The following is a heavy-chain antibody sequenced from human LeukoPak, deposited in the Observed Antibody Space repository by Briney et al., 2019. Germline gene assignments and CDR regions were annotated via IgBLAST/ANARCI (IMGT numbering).Heavy chain of an antibody. D-gene: IGHD2-21*02. CDR2: IIPIFGAA. CDR3: ARSSWVTAMVHFEY. Sequence: SVKVSCKASGGTFTSYAISWVRQAPGQGLEWMGGIIPIFGAANYAQKFQGRVTITADKSTSTSYMELSSLRSEDTAVYYCARSSWVTAMVHFEYGGQGTLVTVSS. J-gene: IGHJ4*02. CDR1: GGTFTSYA. V-gene: IGHV1-69*06.